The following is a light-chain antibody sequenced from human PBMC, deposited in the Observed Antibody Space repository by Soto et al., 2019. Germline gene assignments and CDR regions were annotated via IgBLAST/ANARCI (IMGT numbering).Light chain of an antibody. V-gene: IGKV3-15*01. CDR1: QSVRSN. CDR2: GAS. Sequence: EIVLTQSPATLSVSPGERATLSCRASQSVRSNLAWYQQKPGQAPRLLIYGASTGATGIPARFTGRGYGTEFTLTISSLKSEDFGVYYCQQYNEWPRTFGHGTKVELK. CDR3: QQYNEWPRT. J-gene: IGKJ1*01.